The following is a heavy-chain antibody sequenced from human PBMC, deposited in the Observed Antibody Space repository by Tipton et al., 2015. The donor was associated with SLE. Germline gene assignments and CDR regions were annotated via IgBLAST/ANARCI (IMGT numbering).Heavy chain of an antibody. D-gene: IGHD2-8*02. CDR2: IYYTGNT. V-gene: IGHV4-34*01. Sequence: TLSLTCAVYGGSFSGYYWSWIRQPPGKGLEWIGDIYYTGNTYYNPSLKSRVSISVDTSKNQFSLSLISVTAADTAVYYCARDHCTGGVCSYYYYYYGMDVWGQGTTVTVSS. CDR1: GGSFSGYY. J-gene: IGHJ6*02. CDR3: ARDHCTGGVCSYYYYYYGMDV.